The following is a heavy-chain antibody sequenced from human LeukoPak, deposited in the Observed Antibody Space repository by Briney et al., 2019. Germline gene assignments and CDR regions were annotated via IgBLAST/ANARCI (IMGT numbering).Heavy chain of an antibody. D-gene: IGHD1-26*01. CDR3: ARYSGSYYYPPAWDL. V-gene: IGHV3-30-3*01. CDR1: GFTFSTFA. J-gene: IGHJ4*02. Sequence: GGYLRLSCAASGFTFSTFAIHWVRQAPGKGLDWVAVISYDGSNKYYADSVKGRFTISRDNSKNTLYLQMDSLRADDTAVYYCARYSGSYYYPPAWDLWGQGTLVTVSS. CDR2: ISYDGSNK.